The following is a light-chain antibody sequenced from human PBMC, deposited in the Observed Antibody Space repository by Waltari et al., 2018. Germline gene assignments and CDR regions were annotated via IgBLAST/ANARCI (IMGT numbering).Light chain of an antibody. CDR1: ASSKQY. CDR3: RSADNTSNYVV. Sequence: SSELTQPPSVSVSPGQTARITRSVDASSKQYAYWYQKKPGQAPILLIFKDNKSPSGIPERFSGSSSGTTATLTISEVQAEDEADDYCRSADNTSNYVVFGGGTKLTVL. V-gene: IGLV3-25*03. J-gene: IGLJ2*01. CDR2: KDN.